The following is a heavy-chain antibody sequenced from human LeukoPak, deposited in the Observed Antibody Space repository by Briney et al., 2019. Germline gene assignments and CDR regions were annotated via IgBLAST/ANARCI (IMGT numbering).Heavy chain of an antibody. CDR2: IYTSGNT. CDR3: AGEVGGSWFDP. D-gene: IGHD1-26*01. CDR1: GGSISSGSHY. J-gene: IGHJ5*02. V-gene: IGHV4-61*02. Sequence: PSETLSLTCTVSGGSISSGSHYWSWIRQPAGKGLEWIGRIYTSGNTNYNPSLKSRVTISLDTSKNQFSLNLSSVTAADTAVYYCAGEVGGSWFDPWGLGTLVTGSS.